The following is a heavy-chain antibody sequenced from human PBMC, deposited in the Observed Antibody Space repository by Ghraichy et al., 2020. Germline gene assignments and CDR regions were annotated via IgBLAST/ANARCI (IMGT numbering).Heavy chain of an antibody. V-gene: IGHV1-24*01. D-gene: IGHD3-10*01. CDR3: ATLRITMVRGVIRDY. CDR1: GYTLTELS. Sequence: ASVKVSCKVSGYTLTELSMHWVRQAPGIGLEWMGGFDPEDGETIYAQKFQGRVTMTEDTSTDTAYMELSSLRSEDTAVYYCATLRITMVRGVIRDYWGQGTLVTVSS. CDR2: FDPEDGET. J-gene: IGHJ4*02.